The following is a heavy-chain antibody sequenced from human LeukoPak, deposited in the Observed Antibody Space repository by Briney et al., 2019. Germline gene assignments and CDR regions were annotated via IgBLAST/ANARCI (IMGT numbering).Heavy chain of an antibody. J-gene: IGHJ4*02. CDR1: GFTFSSYW. D-gene: IGHD2-2*01. V-gene: IGHV3-74*01. Sequence: GGSLRLSCAASGFTFSSYWMHWVRQAPGRGLVWVSRINSDGSSTSYADSVKGRFTISRDNAKNSLYLQMNSLRAEDTAVYYCARVVPAAEYYFDYWGQGTLVTVSS. CDR3: ARVVPAAEYYFDY. CDR2: INSDGSST.